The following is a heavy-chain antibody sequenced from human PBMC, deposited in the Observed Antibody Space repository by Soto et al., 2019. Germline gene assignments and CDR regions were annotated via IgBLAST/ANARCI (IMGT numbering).Heavy chain of an antibody. V-gene: IGHV6-1*01. CDR1: GDSVSSNSAG. Sequence: SQTLSLTCAITGDSVSSNSAGWSWVRQSPSRGLEWLGRTYYRSKWYYEYAVSVRGRITINPDTSKNQYSLQLNSVTPEDTDVYFCARGEQYSGRIFDYWGQGTLVTVSS. J-gene: IGHJ4*01. CDR2: TYYRSKWYY. D-gene: IGHD1-26*01. CDR3: ARGEQYSGRIFDY.